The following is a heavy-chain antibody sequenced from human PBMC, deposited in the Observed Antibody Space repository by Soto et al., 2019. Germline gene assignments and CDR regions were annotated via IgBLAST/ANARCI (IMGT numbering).Heavy chain of an antibody. J-gene: IGHJ5*02. CDR3: ARMTLDWALNWFDP. D-gene: IGHD1-1*01. V-gene: IGHV1-8*01. CDR2: MNPNSGNT. CDR1: GYTFTSYD. Sequence: QVQLVQSGAEVKNPGASVKVSCKASGYTFTSYDINWVRQAPGQGLEWMGWMNPNSGNTGYAQKFQGRVTMTRNTSISTAYMELSSLRSEDTAVYYCARMTLDWALNWFDPWGQGTLVTVSS.